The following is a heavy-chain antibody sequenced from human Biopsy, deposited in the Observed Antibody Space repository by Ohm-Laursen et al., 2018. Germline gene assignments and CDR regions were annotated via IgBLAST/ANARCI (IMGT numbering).Heavy chain of an antibody. CDR3: ARAGVGSDGTDSYYYGMDV. Sequence: ASVTASCKASGNTFATYHIHWVRQAPGQGLEWMGVISPSGATTSFSQKFQGRITMTRDTSTGTVYMDLNILGSEDTAVYYCARAGVGSDGTDSYYYGMDVWGPGTTVTVSS. D-gene: IGHD5-24*01. CDR1: GNTFATYH. CDR2: ISPSGATT. J-gene: IGHJ6*02. V-gene: IGHV1-46*01.